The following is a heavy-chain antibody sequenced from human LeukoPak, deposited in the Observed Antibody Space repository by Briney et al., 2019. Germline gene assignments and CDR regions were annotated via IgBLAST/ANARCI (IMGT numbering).Heavy chain of an antibody. CDR1: GYTFISYY. CDR3: AREGNSGSYFDH. J-gene: IGHJ4*02. D-gene: IGHD1-26*01. V-gene: IGHV1-46*01. CDR2: INPRGGST. Sequence: ASVKVSCKASGYTFISYYMHWVRQAPGQGLEWMGIINPRGGSTSYAQKFQGRVTMTRDTSTSTVYMELSSLRSEDTAVYYCAREGNSGSYFDHWGQGALVTVSS.